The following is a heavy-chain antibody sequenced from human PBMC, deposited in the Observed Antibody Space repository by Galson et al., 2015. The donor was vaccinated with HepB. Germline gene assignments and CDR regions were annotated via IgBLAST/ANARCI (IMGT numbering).Heavy chain of an antibody. Sequence: SLRLSCAASGFIFSNYWMNWVRQAPGKGLMWVSGVKSDGSSTTYADSVKGRFTISRDNAKNTLYLQMNSLRAEDTAVYYCASGRVYYDSTGYKIFDYWGQGILVTVSS. D-gene: IGHD3-22*01. J-gene: IGHJ4*02. CDR2: VKSDGSST. CDR1: GFIFSNYW. V-gene: IGHV3-74*01. CDR3: ASGRVYYDSTGYKIFDY.